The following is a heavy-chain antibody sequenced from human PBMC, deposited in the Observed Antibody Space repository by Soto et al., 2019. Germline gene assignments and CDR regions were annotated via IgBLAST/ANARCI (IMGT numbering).Heavy chain of an antibody. D-gene: IGHD3-22*01. Sequence: MRLSCAASGFTFSLYSMIWVRQAPGKGLEWVASITSSSSYIYYEDSQKGRFTISRDNAKNSLILQLDSLRAEDTAVYFCVRARSTDSRPDYWGQGTLVTVPS. V-gene: IGHV3-21*01. J-gene: IGHJ4*02. CDR1: GFTFSLYS. CDR2: ITSSSSYI. CDR3: VRARSTDSRPDY.